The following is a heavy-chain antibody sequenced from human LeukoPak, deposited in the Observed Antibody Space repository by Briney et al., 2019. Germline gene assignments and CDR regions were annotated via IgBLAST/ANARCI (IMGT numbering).Heavy chain of an antibody. CDR1: GYSFTSYW. Sequence: GESLKISCKGSGYSFTSYWIGWVRQMPGKGLEWMGIIYPGDSDTRYSPSFQGQVTISADKSISTAYLQWSSLKASDTAMYYCARRPGRYTYGRQNFDYWGQGTLVTVSS. CDR2: IYPGDSDT. J-gene: IGHJ4*02. V-gene: IGHV5-51*01. D-gene: IGHD5-18*01. CDR3: ARRPGRYTYGRQNFDY.